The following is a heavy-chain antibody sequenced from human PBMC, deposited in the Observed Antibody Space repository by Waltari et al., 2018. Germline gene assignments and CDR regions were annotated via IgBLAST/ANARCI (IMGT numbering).Heavy chain of an antibody. Sequence: QVQLQESGPGLVKPSETLSLTCTVSGGSISSHYWSWIRQPPGTGLEWIGYIYYSGSTNYNPSLKSRVTISVDTSKNQFSLKLSSVTAADTAVYYCARGGGYGDVTWPRPPYFDYWGQGTLVTVSS. CDR1: GGSISSHY. CDR3: ARGGGYGDVTWPRPPYFDY. CDR2: IYYSGST. J-gene: IGHJ4*02. D-gene: IGHD4-17*01. V-gene: IGHV4-59*11.